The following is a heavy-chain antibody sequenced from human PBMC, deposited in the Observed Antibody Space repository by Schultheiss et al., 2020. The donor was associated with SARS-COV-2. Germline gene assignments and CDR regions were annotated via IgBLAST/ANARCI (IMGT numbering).Heavy chain of an antibody. J-gene: IGHJ3*02. CDR2: ISSSSSTI. D-gene: IGHD1-26*01. CDR1: GFTFSSYS. Sequence: GGSLRLSCAASGFTFSSYSMNWVRQAPGKGLEWVSYISSSSSTIYYADSVKGRFTISRDNAKNSLYLQMNSLRAEDTAVYYCAREIYSIVGATNAFDIWGQGTMVTVSS. V-gene: IGHV3-48*01. CDR3: AREIYSIVGATNAFDI.